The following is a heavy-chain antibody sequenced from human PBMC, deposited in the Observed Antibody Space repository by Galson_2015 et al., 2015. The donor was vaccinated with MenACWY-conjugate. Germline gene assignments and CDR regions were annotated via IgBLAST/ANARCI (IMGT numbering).Heavy chain of an antibody. CDR2: VKSNAEGGTT. Sequence: SLRLSCAVSGFSFTNAWMNWVRQAPGKGLEWVALVKSNAEGGTTDYAAPVKGRFTISRDDSKNTLYLQMDSLKIEDTAVYYCTTLTTLIVHPDYWGLGTLVTVSS. V-gene: IGHV3-15*07. D-gene: IGHD3-22*01. CDR3: TTLTTLIVHPDY. J-gene: IGHJ4*02. CDR1: GFSFTNAW.